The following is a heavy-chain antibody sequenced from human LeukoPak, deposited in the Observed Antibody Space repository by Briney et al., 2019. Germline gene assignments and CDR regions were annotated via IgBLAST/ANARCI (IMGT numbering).Heavy chain of an antibody. CDR1: GFTFSSYA. CDR2: ISGSGGST. Sequence: PGGSLRLSCAASGFTFSSYAMSWVRQAPGKGLEWVSAISGSGGSTHYADSVKGRFTISRDNSKNTLYLQMNSLRAEDTAVYYCAREDAMVRGNGMDVWGQGTTVTVSS. J-gene: IGHJ6*02. D-gene: IGHD3-10*01. V-gene: IGHV3-23*01. CDR3: AREDAMVRGNGMDV.